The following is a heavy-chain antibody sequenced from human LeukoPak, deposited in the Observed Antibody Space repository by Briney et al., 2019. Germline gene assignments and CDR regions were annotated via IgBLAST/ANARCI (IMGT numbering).Heavy chain of an antibody. CDR2: INAYNGDT. CDR3: ARVFLGAAGGWWFDP. Sequence: GASVKVSCKASGYTFTSYGISWVRQAPGQRLEWMGWINAYNGDTEYSQKFQGRVTITRDTSASTAYMELSSLRSEDTAVYYCARVFLGAAGGWWFDPWGQGTLVTVSS. V-gene: IGHV1-18*01. D-gene: IGHD1-26*01. J-gene: IGHJ5*02. CDR1: GYTFTSYG.